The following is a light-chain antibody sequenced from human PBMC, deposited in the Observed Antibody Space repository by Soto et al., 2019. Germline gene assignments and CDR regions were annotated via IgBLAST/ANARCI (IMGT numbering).Light chain of an antibody. CDR2: GAS. Sequence: EIVLTQSPGTLSLSPGERATLSCRASQSVTSNYLAWYQQKPGQAPRLLVYGASSRATGISDRFSGSGSGTDFTLTISRLEPEDFGLYYCQHYVSPPITFGQGTRLEIK. CDR3: QHYVSPPIT. J-gene: IGKJ5*01. CDR1: QSVTSNY. V-gene: IGKV3-20*01.